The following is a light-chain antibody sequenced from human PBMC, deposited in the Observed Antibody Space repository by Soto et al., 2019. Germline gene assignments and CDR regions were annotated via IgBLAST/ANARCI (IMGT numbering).Light chain of an antibody. CDR3: QQYGSLPIT. Sequence: EIVLTQAPDTLSFSPGEGATLSCRASQSVSSSYLAWYPQRHGQGPRXXIYGSYSRATGIPDRFSGGGSGTDLTITISRLEPEDFEVYYCQQYGSLPITFGQGTRLEIK. V-gene: IGKV3-20*01. J-gene: IGKJ5*01. CDR2: GSY. CDR1: QSVSSSY.